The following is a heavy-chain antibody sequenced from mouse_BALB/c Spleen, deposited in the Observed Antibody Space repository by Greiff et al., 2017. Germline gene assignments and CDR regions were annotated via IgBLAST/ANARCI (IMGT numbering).Heavy chain of an antibody. Sequence: VQVVESGPGLVAPSQSLSISCTASGFSLTGYGVNWVRQPPGKGLEWLGMIWGDGSTDYNSALNSRLSISKDNSKSQVFLKMNSLQTEDTARDYCARDSEDYYAMDYWGQGTSVTVSS. CDR2: IWGDGST. CDR1: GFSLTGYG. CDR3: ARDSEDYYAMDY. V-gene: IGHV2-6-7*01. J-gene: IGHJ4*01.